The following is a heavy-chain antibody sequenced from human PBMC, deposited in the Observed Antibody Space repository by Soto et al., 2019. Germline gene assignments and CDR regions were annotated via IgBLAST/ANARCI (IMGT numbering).Heavy chain of an antibody. CDR2: INEDGTEK. J-gene: IGHJ5*02. D-gene: IGHD3-10*01. Sequence: EGQLVESGGGLVQPGGSLRLSCAASGLTFSTYWMSWVRQAPGKGLEWVANINEDGTEKYFADSVKGRFTISRDNSKKALYLQMNSLRAEDTAVYYCARDNGNPKGRFDPWGQGTLVTVSS. V-gene: IGHV3-7*01. CDR3: ARDNGNPKGRFDP. CDR1: GLTFSTYW.